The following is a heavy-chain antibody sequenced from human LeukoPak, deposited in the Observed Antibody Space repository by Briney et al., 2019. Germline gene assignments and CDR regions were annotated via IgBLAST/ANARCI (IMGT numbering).Heavy chain of an antibody. CDR2: IYYSGST. CDR1: GGSISSSSYY. Sequence: NPSETLSLTCTVSGGSISSSSYYWGWIRQPPGKGLEWIGSIYYSGSTYYNPSLRSRVTISVDTSKNQFSLKLSSVTAADTAVYYCARERGFMAVGYYYYMDVWGKGTTVTISS. J-gene: IGHJ6*03. CDR3: ARERGFMAVGYYYYMDV. V-gene: IGHV4-39*02. D-gene: IGHD5-24*01.